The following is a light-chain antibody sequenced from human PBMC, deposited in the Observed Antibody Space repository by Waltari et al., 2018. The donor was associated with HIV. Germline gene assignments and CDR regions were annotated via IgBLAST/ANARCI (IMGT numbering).Light chain of an antibody. J-gene: IGKJ1*01. V-gene: IGKV4-1*01. CDR3: QQYHVTPPT. CDR2: WAS. Sequence: DIVMTQSPDSLVVSLGARATIKCKSSQSVLHTSNNKNFLAWYQQKSGQAPKLLIYWASTRESGVPARFSGSGSGTNCTLTINNLQSEDVAVYYCQQYHVTPPTFGQGT. CDR1: QSVLHTSNNKNF.